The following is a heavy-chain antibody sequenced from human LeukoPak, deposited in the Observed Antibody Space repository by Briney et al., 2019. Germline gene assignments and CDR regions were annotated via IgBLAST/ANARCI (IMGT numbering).Heavy chain of an antibody. CDR2: IYYSGST. J-gene: IGHJ5*02. D-gene: IGHD3-22*01. CDR1: GGSISSSSYY. V-gene: IGHV4-39*01. Sequence: SETLSLTCTVSGGSISSSSYYWGWIRQPPGKGLEWLGSIYYSGSTYYNPSLKSRVTISVDTSKNQFSLKLSSVTAADTAVYYCARGALDYYDSSSYYYNWFDPWGQGTLVTVSS. CDR3: ARGALDYYDSSSYYYNWFDP.